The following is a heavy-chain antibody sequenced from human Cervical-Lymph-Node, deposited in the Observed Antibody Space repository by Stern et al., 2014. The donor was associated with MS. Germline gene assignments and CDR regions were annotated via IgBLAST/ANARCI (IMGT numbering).Heavy chain of an antibody. V-gene: IGHV3-66*02. CDR2: MFTGGAA. D-gene: IGHD4-17*01. J-gene: IGHJ4*02. Sequence: EVHLVESGGGLVQPGGSLRLSCAASGFNVEGFYMTWVRQAPGKGLKWVSLMFTGGAAYYADSVKGRFTISRDDSKKTVHLQMNSLRVDDTAVYYCARGNYGDFLLDYWGQGTLVTVSS. CDR3: ARGNYGDFLLDY. CDR1: GFNVEGFY.